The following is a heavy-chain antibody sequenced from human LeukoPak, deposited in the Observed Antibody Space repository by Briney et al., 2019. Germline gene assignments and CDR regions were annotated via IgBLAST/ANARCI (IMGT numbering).Heavy chain of an antibody. CDR3: ATVMGSSPSTAYFAY. D-gene: IGHD6-6*01. CDR2: ISNDGRHM. V-gene: IGHV3-23*01. CDR1: GFIFSSYA. Sequence: PGGSLRLSCGGSGFIFSSYAINWVRQTPGKGLEWLSAISNDGRHMYYTDSVKGRFTTSRDNSRNTVCLQMNGLRVEDTAVNYCATVMGSSPSTAYFAYWGQGTLVTVSS. J-gene: IGHJ4*02.